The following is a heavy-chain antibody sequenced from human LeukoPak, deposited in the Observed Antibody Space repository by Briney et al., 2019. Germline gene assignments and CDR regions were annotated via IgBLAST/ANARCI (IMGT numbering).Heavy chain of an antibody. CDR3: ARTLYSSSWGLDY. CDR2: IYYSGST. J-gene: IGHJ4*02. D-gene: IGHD6-13*01. CDR1: GGSISSGGYY. V-gene: IGHV4-31*03. Sequence: SETLSLTCTVSGGSISSGGYYWSWIRQDPGKGLEWIGYIYYSGSTYYNPSLKSRVTISVDTSKNQFSLKLSSVTAADTAVYYCARTLYSSSWGLDYWGQGTLVTVSS.